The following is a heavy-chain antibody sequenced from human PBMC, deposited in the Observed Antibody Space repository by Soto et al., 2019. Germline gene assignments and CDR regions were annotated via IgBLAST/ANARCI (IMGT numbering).Heavy chain of an antibody. CDR2: IIPIFGTA. J-gene: IGHJ4*02. V-gene: IGHV1-69*13. Sequence: ASVKVSCKASGGTFSSYAISWVRQAPGQGLEWMGGIIPIFGTANYAQKFQGRVTITADESTSTAYMELSSLRSEDTGVYYCARLSGIAVAGTMGDYGYWGQGTLVTVSS. CDR3: ARLSGIAVAGTMGDYGY. D-gene: IGHD6-19*01. CDR1: GGTFSSYA.